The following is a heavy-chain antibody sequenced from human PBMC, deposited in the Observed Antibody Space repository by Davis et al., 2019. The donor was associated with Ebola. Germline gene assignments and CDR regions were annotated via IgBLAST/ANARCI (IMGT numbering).Heavy chain of an antibody. CDR3: AREVQLLGWFDP. CDR1: GGTFSSYA. D-gene: IGHD1-1*01. V-gene: IGHV1-46*01. Sequence: ASVKVSCKASGGTFSSYAISWVRQAPGQGLEWMGIINPSGGSTSYAQKFQGRVTMTRDTSTSTVYMELSSLRSEDTAVYYCAREVQLLGWFDPWGQGTLVTVSS. J-gene: IGHJ5*02. CDR2: INPSGGST.